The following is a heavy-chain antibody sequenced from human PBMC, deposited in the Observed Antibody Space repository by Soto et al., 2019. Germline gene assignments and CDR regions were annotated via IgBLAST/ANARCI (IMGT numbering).Heavy chain of an antibody. CDR2: IYYSGST. CDR3: ARHDYEENWFDP. D-gene: IGHD4-17*01. V-gene: IGHV4-59*08. CDR1: GGSISSYY. Sequence: SETLSLTCTVSGGSISSYYWSWIRQPPGKGLGWIGYIYYSGSTNYNPSLKSRVTISVDRSKNQFYLKLSSVTAADTAVYYCARHDYEENWFDPWGQGTLVTVSS. J-gene: IGHJ5*02.